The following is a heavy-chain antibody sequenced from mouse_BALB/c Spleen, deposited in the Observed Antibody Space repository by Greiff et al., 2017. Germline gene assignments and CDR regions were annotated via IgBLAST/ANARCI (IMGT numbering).Heavy chain of an antibody. D-gene: IGHD2-3*01. Sequence: EVMLVESGGGLVQPGGSLKLSCAASGFTFSSYGMSWVRQTPDKRLELVATINSNGGSTYYPDSVKGRFTISRDNAKNTLYLQMSSLKSEDTAMYYCAERRDGYYWYFDVWGAGTTVTVSS. V-gene: IGHV5-6-3*01. CDR3: AERRDGYYWYFDV. J-gene: IGHJ1*01. CDR1: GFTFSSYG. CDR2: INSNGGST.